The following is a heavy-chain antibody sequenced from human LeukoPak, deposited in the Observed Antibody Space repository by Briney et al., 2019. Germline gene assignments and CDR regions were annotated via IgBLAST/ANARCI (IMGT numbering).Heavy chain of an antibody. CDR2: INHSGST. Sequence: PSETLTLTCAVSGGSFSGYDWSWIRQPPGKGLEWIGEINHSGSTNYTPSLKSRVTTSVDTSTNQFSLKLRSVTAADTAVYYCARGVAGTTFLSDYWGQGTLVTVSS. J-gene: IGHJ4*02. D-gene: IGHD1-7*01. CDR1: GGSFSGYD. CDR3: ARGVAGTTFLSDY. V-gene: IGHV4-34*01.